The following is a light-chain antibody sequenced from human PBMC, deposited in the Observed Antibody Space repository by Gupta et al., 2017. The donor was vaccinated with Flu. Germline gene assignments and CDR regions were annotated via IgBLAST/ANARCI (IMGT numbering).Light chain of an antibody. J-gene: IGKJ2*03. Sequence: DIQMTQSPSSLSVSVGDRVIITCQASQDIGIYLNWFQQKPGKAPKLLIHETSILETGVPSRFSGSGSATDCTLTISSLQPEDVATYYCQQYDYLSSFSFGQGTKLEIK. CDR3: QQYDYLSSFS. CDR1: QDIGIY. V-gene: IGKV1-33*01. CDR2: ETS.